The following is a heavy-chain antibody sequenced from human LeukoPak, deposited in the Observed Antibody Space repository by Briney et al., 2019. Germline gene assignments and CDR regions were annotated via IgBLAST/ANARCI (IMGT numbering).Heavy chain of an antibody. V-gene: IGHV1-18*01. Sequence: ASVKVSCKASRYTFTSYGITWVRQAPGQGLEWMGWISAYNGNTNYARELQGRVTMTTDTSTSTAYMELRSLRSDDTAVYYCAREGLYSGSPMADYWGQGTLVTVSS. J-gene: IGHJ4*02. CDR2: ISAYNGNT. D-gene: IGHD1-26*01. CDR1: RYTFTSYG. CDR3: AREGLYSGSPMADY.